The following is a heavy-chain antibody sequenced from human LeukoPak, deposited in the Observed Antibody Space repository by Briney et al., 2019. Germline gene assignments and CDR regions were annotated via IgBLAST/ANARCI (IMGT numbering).Heavy chain of an antibody. CDR1: GFTFGDYA. J-gene: IGHJ4*02. CDR2: IRSKAYGGAT. Sequence: GGSLRLSCTASGFTFGDYAMSWVRQAPGKGLEWVGFIRSKAYGGATEYAASVKDRFTISRDDSKSIAYLQMNTLKTEDTAVYYCTRESYYYDSRSDYWGQGTLVTVSS. D-gene: IGHD3-22*01. CDR3: TRESYYYDSRSDY. V-gene: IGHV3-49*04.